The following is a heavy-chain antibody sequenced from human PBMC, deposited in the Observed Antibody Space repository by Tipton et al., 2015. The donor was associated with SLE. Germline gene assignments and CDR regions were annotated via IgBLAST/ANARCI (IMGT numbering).Heavy chain of an antibody. D-gene: IGHD5-24*01. CDR3: ARDAPMARADY. J-gene: IGHJ4*02. CDR2: INPNTGVT. V-gene: IGHV1-2*06. Sequence: QLVQSGAEVKKPGASVKVSCKASGYSFTGYFMHWVRQAPGQGLEWMGRINPNTGVTKYAQKFQGRVTMTRDTSINTAYMELSNLRSDDTAMFYCARDAPMARADYWGQGSLVTVSS. CDR1: GYSFTGYF.